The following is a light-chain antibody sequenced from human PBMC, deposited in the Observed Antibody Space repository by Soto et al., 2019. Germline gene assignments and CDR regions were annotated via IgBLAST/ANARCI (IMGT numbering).Light chain of an antibody. CDR2: GAS. CDR3: QQYGSSPQT. J-gene: IGKJ1*01. CDR1: QSFSSSY. V-gene: IGKV3-20*01. Sequence: EIVLTQSPGTLSLSPGERATLSCRASQSFSSSYLAWYQQKPGQAPRLLIYGASSRATGIPDRFSGSGSGTDFTLTISRLEPEDFAVYYCQQYGSSPQTFGKRTKVEIK.